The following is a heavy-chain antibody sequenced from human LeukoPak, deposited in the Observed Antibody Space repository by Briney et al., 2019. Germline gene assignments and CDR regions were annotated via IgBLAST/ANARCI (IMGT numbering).Heavy chain of an antibody. CDR2: TSSSDAGT. D-gene: IGHD3-9*01. CDR1: GFTLSTYA. V-gene: IGHV3-21*04. Sequence: GGSLRLSCAASGFTLSTYAMSWVRQTPGKGLEWVAATSSSDAGTYHADSVKGRFTISRDNAKNSLYLQMNSLRAEDTAVYYCARDGVLRYFDYYYYYMDVWGKGTTVTISS. CDR3: ARDGVLRYFDYYYYYMDV. J-gene: IGHJ6*03.